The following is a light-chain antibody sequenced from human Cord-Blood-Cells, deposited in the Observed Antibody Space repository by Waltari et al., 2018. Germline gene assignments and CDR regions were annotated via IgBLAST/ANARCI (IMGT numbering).Light chain of an antibody. Sequence: QSVLTQPPSVSGAPGQRVTISCTGSSSNIGAGYDVHWYQQLPGTAPNLHIYGNSNRPSGVPDRVSGSKSGTSASLAITGLQAEDEADYYCQSYDSSLSGVVFGGGTKLTVL. CDR3: QSYDSSLSGVV. J-gene: IGLJ2*01. V-gene: IGLV1-40*01. CDR1: SSNIGAGYD. CDR2: GNS.